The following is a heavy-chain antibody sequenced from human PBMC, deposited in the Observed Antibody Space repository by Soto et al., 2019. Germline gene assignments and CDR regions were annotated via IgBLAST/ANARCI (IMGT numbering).Heavy chain of an antibody. CDR2: IKSKTDGGTT. CDR1: CFTLSNAW. D-gene: IGHD3-22*01. CDR3: TTWMYYYDSSGYLTPTRMDV. V-gene: IGHV3-15*07. J-gene: IGHJ6*02. Sequence: GGSLRLSCAASCFTLSNAWMNWVRQAPGKGLEWVGRIKSKTDGGTTDYVAPVKGRFTISRDDSKNTLYLQMNSLKTEDTAVYYCTTWMYYYDSSGYLTPTRMDVWGQGTTVTVSS.